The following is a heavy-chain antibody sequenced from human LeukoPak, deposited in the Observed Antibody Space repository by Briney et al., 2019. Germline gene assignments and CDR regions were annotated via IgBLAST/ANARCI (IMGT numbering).Heavy chain of an antibody. Sequence: EWVSYISSGXXTIYYADSVKGRXTIARDDAKNTLYLQMSSLRDEDTAVYYCAREAIKDYWGQGTLVTVSS. CDR2: ISSGXXTI. J-gene: IGHJ4*02. CDR3: AREAIKDY. V-gene: IGHV3-48*02.